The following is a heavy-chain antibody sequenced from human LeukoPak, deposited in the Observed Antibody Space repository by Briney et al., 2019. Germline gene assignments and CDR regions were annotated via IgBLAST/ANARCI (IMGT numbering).Heavy chain of an antibody. D-gene: IGHD5-12*01. J-gene: IGHJ4*02. CDR3: ARGCSGYDFGY. Sequence: ASVKVSCKASGYTFTSYYIHWVRQAPGQGLEWMGLINPSSGSTGYAQKFQGRVTMTSDTSTSTVYMELSSLRSEDTAVFYCARGCSGYDFGYWSQGTLVTVSS. V-gene: IGHV1-46*01. CDR1: GYTFTSYY. CDR2: INPSSGST.